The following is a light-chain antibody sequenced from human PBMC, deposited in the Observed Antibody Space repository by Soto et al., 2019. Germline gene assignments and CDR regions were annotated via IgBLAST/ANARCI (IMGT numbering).Light chain of an antibody. CDR2: GAS. CDR3: QQYGSSLIT. Sequence: EIVSTQSPDTLSLFPGERATLSCRASQNVGNYLAWYQEKPGQAPRLLIFGASSRATGIPDRFSGSGSGTDFTLTISRVEPEDFAVYYCQQYGSSLITFGRGTRLEIK. J-gene: IGKJ5*01. V-gene: IGKV3-20*01. CDR1: QNVGNY.